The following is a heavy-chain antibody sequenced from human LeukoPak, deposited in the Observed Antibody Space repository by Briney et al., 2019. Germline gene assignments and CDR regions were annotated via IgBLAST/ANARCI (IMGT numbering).Heavy chain of an antibody. CDR3: ARRLGYCSDGSCYSLNY. CDR2: MNPNSGNT. CDR1: GYTFTSYD. D-gene: IGHD2-15*01. Sequence: ASVKVSCKASGYTFTSYDINWARQATGQGLEWMGWMNPNSGNTGYAQKFQGRVAMTRNSSISTAYMELSSLRSEDTAVYYCARRLGYCSDGSCYSLNYWGQGTRVTVSS. J-gene: IGHJ4*02. V-gene: IGHV1-8*01.